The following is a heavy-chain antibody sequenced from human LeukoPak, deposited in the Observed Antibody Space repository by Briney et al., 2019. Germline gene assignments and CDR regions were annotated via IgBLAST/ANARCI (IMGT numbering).Heavy chain of an antibody. J-gene: IGHJ4*02. V-gene: IGHV3-74*01. CDR3: ARDPYGGRAVDY. CDR1: GFSFRNPS. D-gene: IGHD4-23*01. Sequence: GGSLRLSCAASGFSFRNPSMHWVRQAPGKGLEWVSRICSDGSCTSYADSVKGRFTMSRDNARNTLYLQVNSLRGEDTGVYYCARDPYGGRAVDYWGRGTLVTVSS. CDR2: ICSDGSCT.